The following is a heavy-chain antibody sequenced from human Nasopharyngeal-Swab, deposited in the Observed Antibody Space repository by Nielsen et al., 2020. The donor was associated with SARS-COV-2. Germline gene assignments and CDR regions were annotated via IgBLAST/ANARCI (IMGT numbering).Heavy chain of an antibody. CDR3: ATISGGRDVYFDY. Sequence: ASVKVSCKVSGYTLTELSMHWVRPAPGKGLEWMGGFDPEDGETIYAQKFQGRVTLTEDTSTDTAYMELSSLRSEDTAVYYCATISGGRDVYFDYWGRGTLVTVSS. D-gene: IGHD2-15*01. CDR2: FDPEDGET. CDR1: GYTLTELS. J-gene: IGHJ4*02. V-gene: IGHV1-24*01.